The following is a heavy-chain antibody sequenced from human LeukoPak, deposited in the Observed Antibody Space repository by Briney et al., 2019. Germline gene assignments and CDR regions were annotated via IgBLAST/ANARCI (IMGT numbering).Heavy chain of an antibody. V-gene: IGHV1-8*01. J-gene: IGHJ4*02. Sequence: ASVKVSCKASGYTFTSYDINWVRQATGQGLEWMGWMNPNSGNTGYAQKFQGRVTMTRNTSISTAYMELSSLRSEDTAVYYCARLSHPGIRYSASNFDYWGQGTLVTVSS. CDR3: ARLSHPGIRYSASNFDY. CDR1: GYTFTSYD. CDR2: MNPNSGNT. D-gene: IGHD2-15*01.